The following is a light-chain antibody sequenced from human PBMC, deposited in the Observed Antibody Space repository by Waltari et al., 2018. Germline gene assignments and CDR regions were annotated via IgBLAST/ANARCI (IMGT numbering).Light chain of an antibody. Sequence: EIVLTQSPGTLSLSPGERATLSCRASQSVSSSYLAWYQRKPGQVPRLLIYETSTRATVFPDRFSGSGSGTDFTLTISRLEPEDVAVYYCQYFGGSPPIFTFGPGTKVDIK. CDR2: ETS. J-gene: IGKJ3*01. V-gene: IGKV3-20*01. CDR1: QSVSSSY. CDR3: QYFGGSPPIFT.